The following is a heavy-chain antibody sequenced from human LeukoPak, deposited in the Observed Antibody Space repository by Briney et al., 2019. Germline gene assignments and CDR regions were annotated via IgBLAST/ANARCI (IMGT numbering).Heavy chain of an antibody. Sequence: GGSLRLSCAASGFTFSSYWMSWVRQAPGKGLEWVPNIKQDGSEKYYVDSVKGRFTISRDNAKNSLYLQMNSLRAEDTAVYYCARVLRYFDWLPSYYFGYWGQGTLVTVSS. V-gene: IGHV3-7*03. CDR3: ARVLRYFDWLPSYYFGY. CDR2: IKQDGSEK. J-gene: IGHJ4*02. D-gene: IGHD3-9*01. CDR1: GFTFSSYW.